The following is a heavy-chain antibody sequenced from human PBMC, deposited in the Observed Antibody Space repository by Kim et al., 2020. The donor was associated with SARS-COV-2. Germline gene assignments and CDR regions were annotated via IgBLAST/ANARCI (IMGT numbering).Heavy chain of an antibody. V-gene: IGHV3-30*03. CDR2: ISYDGSNK. J-gene: IGHJ4*02. D-gene: IGHD2-2*01. CDR3: ARLYCSSTSCCDY. Sequence: GGSLRLSCAASGFTFSSYGMHWVRQAPGKGLEWVAVISYDGSNKYYADSVKGRFTISRDNSKNTLYLQMNSLRAEDTAVYYCARLYCSSTSCCDYWGQGT. CDR1: GFTFSSYG.